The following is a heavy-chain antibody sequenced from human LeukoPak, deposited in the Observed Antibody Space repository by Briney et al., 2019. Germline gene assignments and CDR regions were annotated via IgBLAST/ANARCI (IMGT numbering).Heavy chain of an antibody. V-gene: IGHV3-7*01. CDR2: IKQDGSEK. CDR1: GFTFSSYW. J-gene: IGHJ4*02. CDR3: ARDLVGARADY. Sequence: GGSLRLSCAASGFTFSSYWMSWVRQAPGKGLEWVANIKQDGSEKYYVDSVKGRFTISRDNAKNSLYLQMNSLRAGDTAVYYCARDLVGARADYWGQGTLVTVSS. D-gene: IGHD1-26*01.